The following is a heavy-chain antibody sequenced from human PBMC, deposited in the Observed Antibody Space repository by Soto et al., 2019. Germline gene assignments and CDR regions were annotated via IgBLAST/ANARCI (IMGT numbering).Heavy chain of an antibody. D-gene: IGHD6-13*01. J-gene: IGHJ4*02. V-gene: IGHV3-15*01. CDR3: TTEAQGYSSSWYPYFDY. CDR1: GFTFSNAW. CDR2: IKSKTDGGTT. Sequence: GGSLRLSCAASGFTFSNAWMSWVRQAPGKGLEWVGRIKSKTDGGTTDYAAPVKGRFTISRDDSKNTLYLQMNSLKTEDTAVYYCTTEAQGYSSSWYPYFDYWGQGTLVTVSS.